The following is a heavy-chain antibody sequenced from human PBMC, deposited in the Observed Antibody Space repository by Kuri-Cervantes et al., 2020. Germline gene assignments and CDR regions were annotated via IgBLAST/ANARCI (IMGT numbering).Heavy chain of an antibody. J-gene: IGHJ6*03. Sequence: LSLTCAASGFTFNSYGMNWVRQAPGKGLEWLSYISSSGNTIYYADSVKGRFTISRDNAKNSLYLQMSSLRADDTAMYYCAKVTVRDFYYYYMDVWGKGTAVTVSS. CDR3: AKVTVRDFYYYYMDV. CDR1: GFTFNSYG. CDR2: ISSSGNTI. D-gene: IGHD3-10*01. V-gene: IGHV3-48*01.